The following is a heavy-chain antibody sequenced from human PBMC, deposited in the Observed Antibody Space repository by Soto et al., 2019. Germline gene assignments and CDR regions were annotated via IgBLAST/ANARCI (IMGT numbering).Heavy chain of an antibody. CDR3: AREGFGYCSSTSCSYYFDY. J-gene: IGHJ4*02. Sequence: QVQLVQSGAEVKKPGASVKVSCKASGYTFTSYGISWVRQAPGQGLEWMGWISAYNGNTNYAQKLQGRVTMTTDTXXSXAXXELRSLRADDTAVYYCAREGFGYCSSTSCSYYFDYWGQGTLVTVSS. V-gene: IGHV1-18*01. D-gene: IGHD2-2*01. CDR2: ISAYNGNT. CDR1: GYTFTSYG.